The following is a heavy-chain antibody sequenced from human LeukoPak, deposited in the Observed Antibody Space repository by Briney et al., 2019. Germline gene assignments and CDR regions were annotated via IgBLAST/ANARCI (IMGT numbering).Heavy chain of an antibody. V-gene: IGHV4-39*07. CDR1: GGSISSSSYY. Sequence: RSETLSLTCTVSGGSISSSSYYWGWIRQPPGKGLEWIGEINHSGSTNYNPSLKSRVTISVDTSKNQFSLKLSSVTAADTAVYYCAREGYSSGWYCDYWGQGTLVTVSS. CDR3: AREGYSSGWYCDY. CDR2: INHSGST. J-gene: IGHJ4*02. D-gene: IGHD6-19*01.